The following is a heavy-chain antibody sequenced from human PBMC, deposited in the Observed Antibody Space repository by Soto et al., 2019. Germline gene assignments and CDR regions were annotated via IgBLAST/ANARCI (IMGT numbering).Heavy chain of an antibody. V-gene: IGHV3-23*01. J-gene: IGHJ4*02. Sequence: GFLRLSCAAAGFNFSRYAMSWVRQAPGKGLEWVSAISGSGVSTYYADSVKGRFTISRDNSKNTLYLQMNSLRAEDTAVYYCAKESPYCSGGSCQYYFDYWGQGTLVTVSS. CDR1: GFNFSRYA. D-gene: IGHD2-15*01. CDR2: ISGSGVST. CDR3: AKESPYCSGGSCQYYFDY.